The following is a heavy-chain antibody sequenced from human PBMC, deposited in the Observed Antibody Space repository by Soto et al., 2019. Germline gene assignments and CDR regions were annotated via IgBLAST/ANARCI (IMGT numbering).Heavy chain of an antibody. CDR2: INPNSGGT. Sequence: ASVKVSCKASGYTFTGYYMHWVRQAPGQGLEWMGWINPNSGGTNYAQKFQGWVTMTRDTSISTAYMELSRLRSDDTAVYYCGRASIAVAGQYYGMDVWGQGTTVTVSS. V-gene: IGHV1-2*04. CDR1: GYTFTGYY. J-gene: IGHJ6*02. CDR3: GRASIAVAGQYYGMDV. D-gene: IGHD6-19*01.